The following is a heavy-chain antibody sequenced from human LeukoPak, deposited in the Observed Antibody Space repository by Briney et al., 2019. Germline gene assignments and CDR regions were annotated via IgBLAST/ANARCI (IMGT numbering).Heavy chain of an antibody. CDR1: GGSISSGGYY. Sequence: SETLSLTCTVSGGSISSGGYYWSWIRQHPGKGLEWIGYIYYSGSTYYNPSLKSRVTISVDTSKNQFSLKLSSVTAADTAVYYCARGSAMISFHPAYVPGVEYWGQGTLVTVSS. CDR3: ARGSAMISFHPAYVPGVEY. J-gene: IGHJ4*02. D-gene: IGHD3-22*01. CDR2: IYYSGST. V-gene: IGHV4-31*03.